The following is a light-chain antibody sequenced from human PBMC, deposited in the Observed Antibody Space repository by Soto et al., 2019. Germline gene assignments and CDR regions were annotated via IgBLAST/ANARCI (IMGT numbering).Light chain of an antibody. CDR2: GAS. V-gene: IGKV3-20*01. J-gene: IGKJ1*01. CDR1: QSVSSSY. CDR3: QQYGSPVT. Sequence: EIVLTQSPGTLSLSPGERATLSCRASQSVSSSYLAWYQQKPGQAPRLLIYGASSRATGIPDRFSGSGSGTAFTLTISRLEPEDFAVYYCQQYGSPVTFGHGTKVEIK.